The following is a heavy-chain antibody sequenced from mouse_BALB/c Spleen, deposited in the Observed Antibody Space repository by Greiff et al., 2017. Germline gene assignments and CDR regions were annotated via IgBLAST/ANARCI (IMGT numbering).Heavy chain of an antibody. Sequence: EVQLQQSGPGLVKPSQSLSLTCSVTGYSITSGYYWNWIRQFPGNKLEWMGYISYDGSNNYNPSLKNRISITRDTSKNQFFLKLNSVTTEDTATYYCARDPEVRPLFDYWGQGTTLTVSS. V-gene: IGHV3-6*02. CDR3: ARDPEVRPLFDY. J-gene: IGHJ2*01. CDR2: ISYDGSN. CDR1: GYSITSGYY. D-gene: IGHD2-14*01.